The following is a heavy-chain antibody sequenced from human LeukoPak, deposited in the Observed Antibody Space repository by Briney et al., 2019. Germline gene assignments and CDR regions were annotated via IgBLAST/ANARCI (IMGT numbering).Heavy chain of an antibody. Sequence: SETLSLTCTVSGGSISSSSSYWGWIRQPPGKGLEWIGSIFYSGSTYYNPSLKSRVTISVDTSKNQFSLKLSSVTAADTAVYYCARGKGYYDSSGYQRWGQGTLVTVSS. CDR3: ARGKGYYDSSGYQR. CDR2: IFYSGST. D-gene: IGHD3-22*01. V-gene: IGHV4-39*07. CDR1: GGSISSSSSY. J-gene: IGHJ4*02.